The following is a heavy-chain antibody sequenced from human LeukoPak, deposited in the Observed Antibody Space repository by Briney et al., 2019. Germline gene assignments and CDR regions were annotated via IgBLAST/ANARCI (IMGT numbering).Heavy chain of an antibody. J-gene: IGHJ3*02. V-gene: IGHV3-9*01. CDR1: GFTFDDYA. CDR2: ISWNSGSI. Sequence: GGSLRLSCAASGFTFDDYAMHWVRQAPGKGLEWVSGISWNSGSIGYADSVKGRFTISRDNAKNSLYLQMNSLGAEDTALYYCAKDIGEQWLANDAFDIWGQGTMVTVSS. D-gene: IGHD6-19*01. CDR3: AKDIGEQWLANDAFDI.